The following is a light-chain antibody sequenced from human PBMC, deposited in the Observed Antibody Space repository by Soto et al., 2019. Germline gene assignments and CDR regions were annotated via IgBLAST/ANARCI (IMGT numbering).Light chain of an antibody. CDR3: QQYYSIPIT. V-gene: IGKV4-1*01. CDR2: WAS. Sequence: DIVMTQSPDSLAVSLGERATINCKSSQSLLYSSNSKSYLTWYQQKPGQPPKLLVYWASTRESGVPDRFSGSGSGTDFTLTISSLQAEDVAVYYCQQYYSIPITVGQGTRLEIK. J-gene: IGKJ5*01. CDR1: QSLLYSSNSKSY.